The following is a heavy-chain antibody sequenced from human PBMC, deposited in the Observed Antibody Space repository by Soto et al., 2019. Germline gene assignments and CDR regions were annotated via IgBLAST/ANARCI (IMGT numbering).Heavy chain of an antibody. Sequence: PSQTLSLTCAISGDSVSSDSASWNWIRQSPSRGLEWLGRTYYRSKWYIEYAPSVQSRITINPDTSKNQFSLKLSSVTAADTAVYYCARWEVHCSGGSCYSDLDYWGQGTLVTVSS. D-gene: IGHD2-15*01. CDR3: ARWEVHCSGGSCYSDLDY. J-gene: IGHJ4*02. CDR2: TYYRSKWYI. V-gene: IGHV6-1*01. CDR1: GDSVSSDSAS.